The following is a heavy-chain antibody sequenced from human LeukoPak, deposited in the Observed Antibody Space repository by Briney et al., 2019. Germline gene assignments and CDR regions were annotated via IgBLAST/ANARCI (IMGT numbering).Heavy chain of an antibody. V-gene: IGHV4-30-4*08. D-gene: IGHD5-18*01. CDR1: GGSISSGAYY. J-gene: IGHJ4*02. CDR2: IYNTGST. CDR3: AGYGLYFDY. Sequence: SSETLSLTCTVSGGSISSGAYYWSWIRQPPGKGLEWIGYIYNTGSTHYNPSLKSRVTISVDRSKNQFSLKLSSVTAADTAVYYCAGYGLYFDYWGQGTLVTVSS.